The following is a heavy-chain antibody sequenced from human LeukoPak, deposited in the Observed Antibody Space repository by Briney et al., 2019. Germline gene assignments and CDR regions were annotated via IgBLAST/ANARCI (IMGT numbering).Heavy chain of an antibody. Sequence: GGSLRLSCAASGFTVSSNYMSWVRQTPGMGLEWVSVIYSGGSTFYADSVKGRFIISRDNSKNTLYLQMNSLRAEDTAVYYCARDIEYGDFLRYFDLWGRGTLVTVSS. V-gene: IGHV3-66*01. CDR3: ARDIEYGDFLRYFDL. D-gene: IGHD2-21*02. J-gene: IGHJ2*01. CDR1: GFTVSSNY. CDR2: IYSGGST.